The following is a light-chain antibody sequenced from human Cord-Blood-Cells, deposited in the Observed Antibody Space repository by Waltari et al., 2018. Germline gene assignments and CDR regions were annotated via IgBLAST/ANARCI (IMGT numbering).Light chain of an antibody. CDR1: QGISNY. J-gene: IGKJ2*01. CDR3: QKYNSAPYT. Sequence: DIQTTQSPSSLSAYVGDRVTITCRASQGISNYLAWYQQKPGKVPKLLIYAASTLQSGVPARLSGSGSGTDFTLTISSLQPEDVATYYCQKYNSAPYTFGQGTKLEIK. V-gene: IGKV1-27*01. CDR2: AAS.